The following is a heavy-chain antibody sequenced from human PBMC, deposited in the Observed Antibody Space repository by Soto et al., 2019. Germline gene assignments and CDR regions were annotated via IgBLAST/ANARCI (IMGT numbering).Heavy chain of an antibody. V-gene: IGHV3-30*04. CDR2: ISYDGSNK. D-gene: IGHD3-22*01. CDR3: ARDGNHYDSSGPCFDY. Sequence: QVPLVESGGGVVQPGRSLRLSCAASGFTFSSYAMHWVRQAPGKGLEWVAVISYDGSNKYYADSVKGRFTISRDNSKNTLYLQMNSLRTEDTAVHYCARDGNHYDSSGPCFDYWGQGTLVTVSS. J-gene: IGHJ4*02. CDR1: GFTFSSYA.